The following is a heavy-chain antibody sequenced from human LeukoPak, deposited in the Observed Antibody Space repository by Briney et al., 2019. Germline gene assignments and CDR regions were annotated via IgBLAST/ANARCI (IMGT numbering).Heavy chain of an antibody. J-gene: IGHJ6*03. CDR2: IYYSGST. D-gene: IGHD1-26*01. V-gene: IGHV4-59*01. CDR1: GGSISSYY. Sequence: PSETLSLTCTVSGGSISSYYWSWIRQPPGKGLEWIGYIYYSGSTNYNPSLKSRVTISVDTSKNQFSLKLSSVTAADTAVYYCARVVGSGGSYYDYMDVWGKGTTVTVSS. CDR3: ARVVGSGGSYYDYMDV.